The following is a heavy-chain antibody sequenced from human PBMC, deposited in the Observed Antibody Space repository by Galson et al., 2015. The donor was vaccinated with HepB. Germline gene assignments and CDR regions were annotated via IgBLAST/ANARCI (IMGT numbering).Heavy chain of an antibody. V-gene: IGHV4-30-4*08. CDR1: GGSVRSGDSY. CDR2: MFYGGSP. J-gene: IGHJ5*01. D-gene: IGHD4-23*01. Sequence: TLSLTCSVSGGSVRSGDSYWTWVRQSPGKGLEWIGYMFYGGSPYYTPSLRGRVSIPVDQSKNQFSLTLKSVTAADTAIYFCVRDYALALFTASGGSSNRLFDSWGPGIRVTVSS. CDR3: VRDYALALFTASGGSSNRLFDS.